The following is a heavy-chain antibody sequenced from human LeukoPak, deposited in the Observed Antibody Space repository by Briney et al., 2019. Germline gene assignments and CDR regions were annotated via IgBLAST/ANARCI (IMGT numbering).Heavy chain of an antibody. V-gene: IGHV4-59*01. J-gene: IGHJ4*02. Sequence: SETMSLTCTVSGGSISSYYWSWIRQPPGKGLEWIGYIYYSGSTNYNPSLKSRVTISVDTSKNQFSLKLSSVTAADTAVYYCASGRVSPLFDYWGQGTLVTVSS. D-gene: IGHD1-26*01. CDR1: GGSISSYY. CDR3: ASGRVSPLFDY. CDR2: IYYSGST.